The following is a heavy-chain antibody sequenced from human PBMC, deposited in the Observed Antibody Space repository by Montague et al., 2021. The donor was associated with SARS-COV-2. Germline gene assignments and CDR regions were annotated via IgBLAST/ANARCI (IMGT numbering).Heavy chain of an antibody. CDR3: ARGFDY. CDR1: GGSISSYY. J-gene: IGHJ4*02. V-gene: IGHV4-59*13. Sequence: SETPSLTCTVSGGSISSYYLSWIRQPPGRGLEWIGYIYYSGSTNYNPSLKSRVTISVDTSKNQFSLKLSSVTAADTAVYYCARGFDYWGQGTLVTVSS. CDR2: IYYSGST.